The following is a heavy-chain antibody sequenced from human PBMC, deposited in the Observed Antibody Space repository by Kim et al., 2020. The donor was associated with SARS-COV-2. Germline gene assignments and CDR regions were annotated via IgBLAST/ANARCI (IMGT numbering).Heavy chain of an antibody. D-gene: IGHD2-2*01. CDR1: GFAFGTHS. V-gene: IGHV3-21*01. CDR2: IGGTTNYI. CDR3: ARGGYCSSTSCYFYYYALDV. Sequence: GGSLRLSCAESGFAFGTHSMNWVRQAPGKGLEWVSSIGGTTNYIYYADSLKGRFTISRDNSKNSLYLQMDSLRAEDTAVYYCARGGYCSSTSCYFYYYALDVWGQGTTVTVSS. J-gene: IGHJ6*02.